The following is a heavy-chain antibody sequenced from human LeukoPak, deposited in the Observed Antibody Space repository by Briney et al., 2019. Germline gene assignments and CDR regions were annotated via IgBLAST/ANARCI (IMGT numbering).Heavy chain of an antibody. J-gene: IGHJ4*02. V-gene: IGHV4-30-2*01. CDR1: GGSISSGGYS. D-gene: IGHD3-16*01. CDR3: ARTYYDYVWGSYRTYYFDY. CDR2: IYHSGST. Sequence: SQTLSLTCAVSGGSISSGGYSWSWIRQPPGKGLDWIGYIYHSGSTYYNPSLKSRVTISVDRSKNQFSLKLSSVTAADTAVYCCARTYYDYVWGSYRTYYFDYWGQGTLVTVSS.